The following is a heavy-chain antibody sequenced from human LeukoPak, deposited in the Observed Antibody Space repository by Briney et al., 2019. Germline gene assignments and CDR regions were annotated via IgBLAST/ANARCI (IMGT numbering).Heavy chain of an antibody. Sequence: GASVKVSCKASGYTFTSYYMHRVRQAPGQGLEWMGIINPSGGSTSYAQKFQGRATMTRDTSTSTVYMELSSLRSEDTAVYYCARGSPPYYYDSSALDYWGQGTLVTVSS. V-gene: IGHV1-46*01. J-gene: IGHJ4*02. CDR2: INPSGGST. CDR1: GYTFTSYY. CDR3: ARGSPPYYYDSSALDY. D-gene: IGHD3-22*01.